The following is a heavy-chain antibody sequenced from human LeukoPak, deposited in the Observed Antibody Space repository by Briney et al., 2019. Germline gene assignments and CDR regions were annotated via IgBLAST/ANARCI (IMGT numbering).Heavy chain of an antibody. Sequence: PSETLSLPCSVSGGSIGSLYWSWIRQPPGKGLEWIGYIYYTGSTNYNPSLKSRVTMFVDMSKNQFSLRLSSVTAADTAVYYCARHRAYSSSSPFDYWGQGTLVTVSS. J-gene: IGHJ4*02. D-gene: IGHD6-6*01. CDR1: GGSIGSLY. V-gene: IGHV4-59*08. CDR3: ARHRAYSSSSPFDY. CDR2: IYYTGST.